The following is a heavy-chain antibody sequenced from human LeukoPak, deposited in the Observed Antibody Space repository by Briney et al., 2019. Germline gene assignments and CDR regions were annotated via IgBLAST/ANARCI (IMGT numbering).Heavy chain of an antibody. J-gene: IGHJ4*02. V-gene: IGHV3-21*01. Sequence: GESLRLSCAASGFTFSSYSMNWVRQAPGKGLEWVSSINSSSTYIYYADSVKGRLTISRDNAKNSLYLQMNSLRAEDTAVYYCARDYCRSARCYNVDYWGQGSLVTVSS. CDR3: ARDYCRSARCYNVDY. CDR1: GFTFSSYS. CDR2: INSSSTYI. D-gene: IGHD2-2*02.